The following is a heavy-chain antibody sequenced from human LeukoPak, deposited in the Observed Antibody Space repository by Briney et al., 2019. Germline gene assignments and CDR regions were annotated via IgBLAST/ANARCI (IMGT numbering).Heavy chain of an antibody. CDR3: ARTWELLDY. J-gene: IGHJ4*02. Sequence: PSETLSLTCTVSGGSISSSSYYWGWIRQPPGKGLEWIGSIYYSGSTYYNPSLKSRVTISVDTSKNQFSLKLSSVTAADTAVYYCARTWELLDYWGQGTLVTVPS. CDR2: IYYSGST. D-gene: IGHD1-26*01. CDR1: GGSISSSSYY. V-gene: IGHV4-39*01.